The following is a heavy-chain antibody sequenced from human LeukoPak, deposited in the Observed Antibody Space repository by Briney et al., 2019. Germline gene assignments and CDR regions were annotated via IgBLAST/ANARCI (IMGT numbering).Heavy chain of an antibody. J-gene: IGHJ3*01. CDR2: IKQDGGET. CDR1: GFTFSSYW. D-gene: IGHD2-2*02. CDR3: ATNRYTAFDF. V-gene: IGHV3-7*02. Sequence: GGSLRLSCAASGFTFSSYWMSWARQAPGKGLEWVANIKQDGGETYYVDSLKGRFTISRDNAKNSLYLQMNSLRAEDSAVYYCATNRYTAFDFRGQGTMVTVSS.